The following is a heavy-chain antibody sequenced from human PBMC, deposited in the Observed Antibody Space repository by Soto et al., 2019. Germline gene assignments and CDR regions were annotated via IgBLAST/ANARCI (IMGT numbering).Heavy chain of an antibody. CDR3: AKGFCDTASCFPSDQ. D-gene: IGHD2-2*01. CDR1: GFTFNRYA. CDR2: IGARGSDK. J-gene: IGHJ4*02. Sequence: QLVESGGGLVQPGGSLRLSCSASGFTFNRYAMTWVRQAPGKGLEWVSGIGARGSDKKLADSVKGRFAISRDNSKNTVFLQIKSLRAEDTAMYFCAKGFCDTASCFPSDQWGQGTLVTVSS. V-gene: IGHV3-23*04.